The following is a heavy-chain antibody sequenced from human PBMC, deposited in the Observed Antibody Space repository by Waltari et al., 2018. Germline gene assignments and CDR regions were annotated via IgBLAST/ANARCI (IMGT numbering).Heavy chain of an antibody. Sequence: QVQLVQSGAEVKKPGSSVKVSCKASGGTFSSYAISWVRQAPGQGLEWMGGIIPNLGIANDAQKFQGRVTITADESTSTAYMELSSLRSEDTAVYYCARGGHYYDSSGYCGDWGQGTLVTVSS. D-gene: IGHD3-22*01. J-gene: IGHJ4*02. CDR3: ARGGHYYDSSGYCGD. CDR2: IIPNLGIA. V-gene: IGHV1-69*04. CDR1: GGTFSSYA.